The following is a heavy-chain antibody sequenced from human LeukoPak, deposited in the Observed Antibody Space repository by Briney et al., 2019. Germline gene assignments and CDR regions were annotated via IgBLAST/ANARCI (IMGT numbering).Heavy chain of an antibody. CDR3: ARASSPNNWFDP. CDR1: GGSFSGYY. CDR2: INHSGST. V-gene: IGHV4-34*01. J-gene: IGHJ5*02. Sequence: ASETLSLTCAVYGGSFSGYYWSWIRQPPGKRLEWSGEINHSGSTNYNPSLKSRVTISVDTSKNQFSLKLSSVTAADTAVYYCARASSPNNWFDPWGQGTLVTVSS.